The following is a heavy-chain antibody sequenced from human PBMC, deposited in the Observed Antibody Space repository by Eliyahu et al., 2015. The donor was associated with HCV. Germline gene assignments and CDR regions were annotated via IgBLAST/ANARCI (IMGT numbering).Heavy chain of an antibody. CDR3: AKVASSLSGY. J-gene: IGHJ4*02. D-gene: IGHD2-2*01. Sequence: QVQLVESGGGVVQPGGSLRLSCAASGFTFSSXGMHWVRQAPGKGLEWVAFIRYDGSDKYFADSVKGRFTISRDNSKDTLYLQMNSLRAEDTAVYYCAKVASSLSGYWGQGTLVTVSS. CDR2: IRYDGSDK. V-gene: IGHV3-30*02. CDR1: GFTFSSXG.